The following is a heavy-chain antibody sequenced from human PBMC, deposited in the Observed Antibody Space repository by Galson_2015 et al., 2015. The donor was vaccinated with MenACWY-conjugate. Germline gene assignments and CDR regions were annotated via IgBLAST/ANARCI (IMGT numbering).Heavy chain of an antibody. V-gene: IGHV3-48*03. CDR2: ISKSGSPI. J-gene: IGHJ6*03. CDR3: AIVAKRIHQFYYYMDV. CDR1: GFTFTGYE. D-gene: IGHD5-18*01. Sequence: SLRLSCAVSGFTFTGYEFNWVRQAPGKGLEWLSYISKSGSPIYYADSVKGRFTISRDNTRKSLFLQMNSLPAGDTAVYYCAIVAKRIHQFYYYMDVGGKGPTVTVSS.